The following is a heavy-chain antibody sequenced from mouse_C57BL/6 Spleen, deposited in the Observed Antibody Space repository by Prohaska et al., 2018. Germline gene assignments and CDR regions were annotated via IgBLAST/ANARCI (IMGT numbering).Heavy chain of an antibody. CDR3: ARTPSGLRAY. D-gene: IGHD2-2*01. CDR2: IHPNSGST. J-gene: IGHJ3*01. CDR1: GYTFTSYW. V-gene: IGHV1-64*01. Sequence: PGAELVKPGASVKFSCKASGYTFTSYWLHCVKQRPGQCLDGIGMIHPNSGSTNYNEKFKSKATLTVDKSSSTAYMQLSSLTSEDSAVYYCARTPSGLRAYWGQGTLVTVSA.